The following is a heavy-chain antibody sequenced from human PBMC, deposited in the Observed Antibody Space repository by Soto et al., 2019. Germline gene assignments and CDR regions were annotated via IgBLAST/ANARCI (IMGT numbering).Heavy chain of an antibody. CDR2: ISAYNGNT. V-gene: IGHV1-18*01. CDR1: GYTFTSYG. Sequence: QVQLVQSGAEVKKPGASVKVSCKASGYTFTSYGISWVRQAPGQGLEGMGWISAYNGNTNYAQKLQGRVTMTTDTSTSTAYMELRSLRSDDTAVYYCAREGIAARGRSYYYYYYYMDVWGKGTTVTVSS. J-gene: IGHJ6*03. CDR3: AREGIAARGRSYYYYYYYMDV. D-gene: IGHD6-6*01.